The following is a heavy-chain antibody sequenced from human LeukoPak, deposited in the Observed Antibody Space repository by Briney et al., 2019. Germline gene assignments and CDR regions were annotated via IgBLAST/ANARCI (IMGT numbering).Heavy chain of an antibody. V-gene: IGHV3-30-3*01. D-gene: IGHD1-26*01. J-gene: IGHJ4*02. Sequence: GGSLRLSCAASGFIFSNYAIYWVRQAPGKGLEWVAVLSYDGSNKYYADSVKGRFTISRDNSNNTLYLQMNDLRAEDTAVYYCTRGPPSSGSFFPLGDWGQGTLVTVSS. CDR2: LSYDGSNK. CDR1: GFIFSNYA. CDR3: TRGPPSSGSFFPLGD.